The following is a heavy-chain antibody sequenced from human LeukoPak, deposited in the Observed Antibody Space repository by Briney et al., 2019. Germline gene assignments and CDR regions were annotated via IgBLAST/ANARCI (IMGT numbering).Heavy chain of an antibody. CDR2: IIPSLGTT. CDR1: GGTFSNYA. V-gene: IGHV1-69*11. D-gene: IGHD1-1*01. Sequence: GSSVKVSCKASGGTFSNYAISWVRQAPGQGLEWMGRIIPSLGTTNYAQKFQGRVTITTDESTATAYMEMRSLRSEDTAMYYCAREGLPLRTGTTIFDYWGQGTLVTVSS. CDR3: AREGLPLRTGTTIFDY. J-gene: IGHJ4*02.